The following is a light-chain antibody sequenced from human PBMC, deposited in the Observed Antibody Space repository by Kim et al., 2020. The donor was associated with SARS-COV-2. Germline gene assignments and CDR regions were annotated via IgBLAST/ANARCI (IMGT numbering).Light chain of an antibody. J-gene: IGLJ3*02. CDR1: NIGSKS. V-gene: IGLV3-21*04. CDR2: FGT. CDR3: QVWDSGSDHWV. Sequence: AAGKTARITCGGNNIGSKSVHWYQQKPGQAPVLVSYFGTERPSGIPEWFSGSNSGDTATLTISRVEAGDEADYYCQVWDSGSDHWVFGGGTKLTVL.